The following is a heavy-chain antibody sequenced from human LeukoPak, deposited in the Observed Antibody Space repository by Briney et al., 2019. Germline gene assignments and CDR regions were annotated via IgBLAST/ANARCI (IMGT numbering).Heavy chain of an antibody. J-gene: IGHJ6*04. V-gene: IGHV3-48*03. CDR2: ISSSGSTI. D-gene: IGHD3-10*02. CDR1: GPTFSSYE. Sequence: GGSLRLSCAASGPTFSSYEMNWVRQAPGKGLEWVSYISSSGSTIYYADSVKGRFTISRDNAKNSLYLQMNSLRAEDTAVYYCAELGITMIGGVWGKGTTVTISS. CDR3: AELGITMIGGV.